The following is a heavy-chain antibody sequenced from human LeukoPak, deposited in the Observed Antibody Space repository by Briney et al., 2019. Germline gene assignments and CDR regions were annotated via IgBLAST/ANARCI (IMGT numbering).Heavy chain of an antibody. V-gene: IGHV1-2*02. J-gene: IGHJ6*02. D-gene: IGHD6-13*01. CDR3: ARGYASNWYSHYYYGLDV. CDR2: INPKSGGT. Sequence: ASVKVSCKSSGYTFTDYYIHWVRQAPGQGLEWMGWINPKSGGTNYDQQFSGRVTMTRDTSISTAYMELSRLRPDDTAVYYCARGYASNWYSHYYYGLDVWGQGTTVTVSS. CDR1: GYTFTDYY.